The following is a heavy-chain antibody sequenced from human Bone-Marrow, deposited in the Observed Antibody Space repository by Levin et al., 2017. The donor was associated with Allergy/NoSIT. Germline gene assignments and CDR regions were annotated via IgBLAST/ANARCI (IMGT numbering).Heavy chain of an antibody. V-gene: IGHV1-18*01. CDR2: TNIYNGNT. Sequence: ASVKVSCKASGYSFSNYGISWVRQAPGQGLEWMGWTNIYNGNTYYAQKFQGRATMSTDTSTTTAYMDLRSLRSDDTAVYYCARSAVRDHSYFYGMDVWGPGTTVIISS. D-gene: IGHD6-19*01. CDR3: ARSAVRDHSYFYGMDV. J-gene: IGHJ6*02. CDR1: GYSFSNYG.